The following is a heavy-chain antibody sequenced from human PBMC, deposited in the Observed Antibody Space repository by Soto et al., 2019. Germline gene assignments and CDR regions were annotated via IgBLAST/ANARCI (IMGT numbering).Heavy chain of an antibody. CDR2: ISYDGSNK. V-gene: IGHV3-30*18. J-gene: IGHJ4*02. CDR1: GFTFSNYG. Sequence: GGSLRLSCAASGFTFSNYGMHWVRQAPGKGLEWVAVISYDGSNKYYADSVKGRFTISRDNSKNTLHLQMNSLRVEDTAVYYCAKDRSSSWSLDYWGQGTLVTVSS. D-gene: IGHD6-13*01. CDR3: AKDRSSSWSLDY.